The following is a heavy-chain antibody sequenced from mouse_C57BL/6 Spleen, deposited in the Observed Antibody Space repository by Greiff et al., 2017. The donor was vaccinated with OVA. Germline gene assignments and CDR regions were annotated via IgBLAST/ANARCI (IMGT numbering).Heavy chain of an antibody. D-gene: IGHD2-3*01. Sequence: EVKLVESGPGLVKPSQSLSLTCSVTGYSITSGYYWNWIRQFPGNKLEWMGYISYDGSNNYNPSLKNRISITRDTSKNQFFLKLNSVTTEDTATYYCARGGYDGYPYYFDYWGQGTTLTVSS. V-gene: IGHV3-6*01. CDR1: GYSITSGYY. J-gene: IGHJ2*01. CDR3: ARGGYDGYPYYFDY. CDR2: ISYDGSN.